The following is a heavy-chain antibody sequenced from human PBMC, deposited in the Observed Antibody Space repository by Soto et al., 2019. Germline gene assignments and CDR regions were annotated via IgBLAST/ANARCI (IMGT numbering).Heavy chain of an antibody. J-gene: IGHJ3*01. D-gene: IGHD6-13*01. CDR2: ISYDGARK. CDR1: GFTFNNYA. V-gene: IGHV3-30-3*01. CDR3: ARDPSIAADGGPLEL. Sequence: GGSLRLSCTVSGFTFNNYALHWVRQAPGKGLEWVAVISYDGARKYYSDSVEGRFTISRDSSKSTLYLQMSSLTTEDTAAYYCARDPSIAADGGPLELWGQGTMVTVSS.